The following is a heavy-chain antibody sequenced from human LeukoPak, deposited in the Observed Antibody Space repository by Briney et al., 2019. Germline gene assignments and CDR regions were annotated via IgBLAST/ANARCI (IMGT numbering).Heavy chain of an antibody. CDR3: AKQAGWGAYFSFLPFDF. D-gene: IGHD3-3*01. CDR1: GFTFSYYG. J-gene: IGHJ4*02. Sequence: GGSLRLSCAASGFTFSYYGLSWVRQAPGKGLEWVSGFGHNGDITYSDSVKGRITISRDNSKNTLFLQLGSLRADDTAVYFCAKQAGWGAYFSFLPFDFWGRGTLVTVSS. CDR2: FGHNGDIT. V-gene: IGHV3-23*01.